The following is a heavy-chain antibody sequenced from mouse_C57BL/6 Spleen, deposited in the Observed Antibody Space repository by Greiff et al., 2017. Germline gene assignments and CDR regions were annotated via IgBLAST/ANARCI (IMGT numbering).Heavy chain of an antibody. J-gene: IGHJ1*03. CDR3: ARRPLYYCSSYGYFDV. D-gene: IGHD1-1*01. V-gene: IGHV1-80*01. CDR1: GYAFSSYW. CDR2: IYPGDGDT. Sequence: QVQLQQSGAELVKPGASVKISCKASGYAFSSYWMNWVKQRPGKGLEWIGQIYPGDGDTNYNGKFKGKATLTADKSSSTAYMQLSSLTSEDSAVYFCARRPLYYCSSYGYFDVWGTGTTVTVSS.